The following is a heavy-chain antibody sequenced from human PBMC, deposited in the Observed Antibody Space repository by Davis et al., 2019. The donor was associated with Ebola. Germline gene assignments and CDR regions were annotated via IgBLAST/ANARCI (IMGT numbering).Heavy chain of an antibody. V-gene: IGHV3-21*01. CDR1: GFTFSSYS. Sequence: GESLKISCAASGFTFSSYSMNWVRQAPGKGLEWVSSISSSSSYIYYADSVKGRFTISRDNSKNTLYLQMNSLRAEDTAVYYCARTTGTTSGWFDPWGQGTLVTVSS. D-gene: IGHD1-1*01. CDR3: ARTTGTTSGWFDP. J-gene: IGHJ5*02. CDR2: ISSSSSYI.